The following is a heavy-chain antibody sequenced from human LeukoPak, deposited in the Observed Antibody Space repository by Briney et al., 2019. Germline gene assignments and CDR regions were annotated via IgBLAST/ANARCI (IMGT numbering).Heavy chain of an antibody. CDR1: GFTFSSYA. Sequence: GGSLRLSCAASGFTFSSYAMSWVRQAPGKGLEWVSAISGSGGSTYYADSVKGRFTISRDNSKNTLHLQMNSLRAEDTAVYYCAKTTRSTVVTNYFDYWGQGTLVTVSS. CDR3: AKTTRSTVVTNYFDY. V-gene: IGHV3-23*01. CDR2: ISGSGGST. J-gene: IGHJ4*02. D-gene: IGHD4-23*01.